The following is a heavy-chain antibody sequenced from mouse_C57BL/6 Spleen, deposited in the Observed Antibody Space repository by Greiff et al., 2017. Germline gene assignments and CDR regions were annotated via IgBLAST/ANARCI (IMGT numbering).Heavy chain of an antibody. Sequence: EVQLMESGGGLAKPGGSLNLSCAASGFTFSSYAMSWVRQTPEKRLEWVATISDGGSYTYYPDNVKGRFTISRDNAKNNLYLQMSHLKSEDTAMYDWARDRGYDYDGYFDYWGQGTTLTVSS. CDR1: GFTFSSYA. D-gene: IGHD2-4*01. V-gene: IGHV5-4*01. J-gene: IGHJ2*01. CDR3: ARDRGYDYDGYFDY. CDR2: ISDGGSYT.